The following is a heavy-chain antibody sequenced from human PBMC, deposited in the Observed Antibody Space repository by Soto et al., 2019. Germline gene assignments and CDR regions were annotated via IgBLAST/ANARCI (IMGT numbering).Heavy chain of an antibody. Sequence: QVQLVQSGAEVKKPGSSVKVSCKASGGTFSSYAISWVRQAPGQGLEWMGGIIPIFGTANYAQKFQGRVTITADESTSTAYMELSSLRSEDTAVYYCARDGDDYYDSSDWGYFDLWGRGTLVTVSS. CDR1: GGTFSSYA. D-gene: IGHD3-22*01. CDR3: ARDGDDYYDSSDWGYFDL. CDR2: IIPIFGTA. V-gene: IGHV1-69*12. J-gene: IGHJ2*01.